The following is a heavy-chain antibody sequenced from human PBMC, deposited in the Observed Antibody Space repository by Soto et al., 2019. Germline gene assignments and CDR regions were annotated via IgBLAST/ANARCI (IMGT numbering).Heavy chain of an antibody. J-gene: IGHJ6*02. V-gene: IGHV3-21*01. CDR1: GFTFSTYS. CDR2: ISSRSDI. D-gene: IGHD2-2*02. Sequence: GGSLRLSSVGSGFTFSTYSINWVRQAPGKGLEWVSSISSRSDIYYADSVKGRFTISRDNAKNSVSLQMNSLRAEDTAVYYCAREYTAWPLAYGLDVWGQGTTVTSP. CDR3: AREYTAWPLAYGLDV.